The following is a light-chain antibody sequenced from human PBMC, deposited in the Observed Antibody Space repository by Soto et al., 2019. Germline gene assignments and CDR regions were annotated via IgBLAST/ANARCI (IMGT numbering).Light chain of an antibody. CDR1: QSISSY. Sequence: DIQMTQSPSSLSASVGDRVTITCRASQSISSYLNWYQQKPGKAPKLLIYAASSLQSGVPSRFSDSGSGTEFTLAISSLQPEDFATYYCQQSYSTPPSFGQGTKLAIK. V-gene: IGKV1-39*01. CDR2: AAS. J-gene: IGKJ2*01. CDR3: QQSYSTPPS.